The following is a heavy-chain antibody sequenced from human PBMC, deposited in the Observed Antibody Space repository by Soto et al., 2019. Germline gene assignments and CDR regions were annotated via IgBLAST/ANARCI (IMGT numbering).Heavy chain of an antibody. J-gene: IGHJ6*02. V-gene: IGHV3-30*18. CDR2: ISYDGSNK. D-gene: IGHD1-26*01. CDR3: AKDVVVGATTGLGDYYYYYGMDV. CDR1: GFTFSSYG. Sequence: QVQLVESGGGVVQPGRSLRLSCAASGFTFSSYGMHWVRQAPGKGLEWVAVISYDGSNKYYADSVKGRFPISRDNPKNTLYLQMNSLRAEDTDVYYCAKDVVVGATTGLGDYYYYYGMDVWGQGTTVTVSS.